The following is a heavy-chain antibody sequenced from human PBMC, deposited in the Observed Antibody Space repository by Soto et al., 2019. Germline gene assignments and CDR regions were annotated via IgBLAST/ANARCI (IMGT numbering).Heavy chain of an antibody. CDR3: AELRGSSFFEY. Sequence: QVQLQESGPGLVKPSDTLSLTCTISDYSINSPNWWGWIRQPPGKGLQWIGSVYYSGATYYNPSLKGRVTMAVDTPKNRFSLTLRSVTAMDTAVYYCAELRGSSFFEYWGRGALVTVSS. CDR1: DYSINSPNW. V-gene: IGHV4-28*01. D-gene: IGHD6-13*01. CDR2: VYYSGAT. J-gene: IGHJ4*02.